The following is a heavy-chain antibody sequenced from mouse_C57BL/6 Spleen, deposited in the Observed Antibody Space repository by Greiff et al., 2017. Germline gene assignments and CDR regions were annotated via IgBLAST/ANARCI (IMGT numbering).Heavy chain of an antibody. D-gene: IGHD2-2*01. V-gene: IGHV5-9-1*02. CDR2: ISSGGDYI. Sequence: EVQLVESGEGLVKPGGSLKLSCAASGFTFSSYAMSWVRQTPEKRLEWVAYISSGGDYIYYADTVKGRFTISRDNARNTLYLQMSSLKSEDTAMYYCTRERIYYGYDEAMDYWGQGTSVTVSS. CDR3: TRERIYYGYDEAMDY. CDR1: GFTFSSYA. J-gene: IGHJ4*01.